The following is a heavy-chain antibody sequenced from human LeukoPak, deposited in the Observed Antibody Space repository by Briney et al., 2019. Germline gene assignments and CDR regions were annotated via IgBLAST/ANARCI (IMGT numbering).Heavy chain of an antibody. D-gene: IGHD2-8*01. CDR3: ARDNNGDY. V-gene: IGHV3-30-3*01. CDR1: SFTFSGYA. Sequence: GGSLRLSCAAFSFTFSGYAMHWVRQAPGKGLEWVAVISYDGNNKNYADSVKGRFTISRDNSKNTLYLQMNSLRTDDTAVYYCARDNNGDYWGQGTLVTVSS. J-gene: IGHJ4*02. CDR2: ISYDGNNK.